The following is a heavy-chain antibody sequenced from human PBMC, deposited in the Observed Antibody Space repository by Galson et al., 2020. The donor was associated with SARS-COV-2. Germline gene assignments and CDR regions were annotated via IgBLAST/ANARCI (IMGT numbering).Heavy chain of an antibody. CDR1: GDSVSDSSSH. D-gene: IGHD3-3*01. V-gene: IGHV4-39*07. J-gene: IGHJ2*01. CDR2: LYYSGVT. Sequence: ASETLSLTCTVYGDSVSDSSSHWAWIRQPPGEGLKWTGNLYYSGVTNPNPSLTSRVSISIDTSKNQFSLKVNSVTAADTAVYYCARDPYGGYYHGYFDLWGRGTLVTVSS. CDR3: ARDPYGGYYHGYFDL.